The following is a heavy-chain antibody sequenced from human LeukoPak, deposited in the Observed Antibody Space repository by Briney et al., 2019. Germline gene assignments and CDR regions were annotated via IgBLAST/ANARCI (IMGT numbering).Heavy chain of an antibody. CDR1: GFTFSTYA. CDR2: ITSDGGST. J-gene: IGHJ4*02. Sequence: GGSLRLSCSASGFTFSTYAMHWVRQAPGKGLEYVSSITSDGGSTYYADSVKVRFTISRDNSKNTLYLQVNSLRPEDTAVYYCVKDQSGSGSWWGQGTLVTVSS. D-gene: IGHD3-10*01. V-gene: IGHV3-64D*06. CDR3: VKDQSGSGSW.